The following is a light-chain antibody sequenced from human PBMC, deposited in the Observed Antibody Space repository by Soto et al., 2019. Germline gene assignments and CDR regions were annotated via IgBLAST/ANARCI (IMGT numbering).Light chain of an antibody. CDR2: GAS. V-gene: IGKV1-5*01. J-gene: IGKJ1*01. Sequence: DIQMTQSTSTLSASAGDRVTITCRASQSVSTWLAWYQQQPGKAPTLLIYGASSWASGGPSRFCGSGAGTEFTLTTSSLQPDDFATYYCQQHNGYSARMFGQGTKVDIK. CDR3: QQHNGYSARM. CDR1: QSVSTW.